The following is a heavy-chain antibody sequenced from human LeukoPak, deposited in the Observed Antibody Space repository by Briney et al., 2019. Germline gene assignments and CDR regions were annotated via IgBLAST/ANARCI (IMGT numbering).Heavy chain of an antibody. D-gene: IGHD3-10*01. CDR3: ARGVVRGAIHI. CDR2: INPNSGGT. V-gene: IGHV1-2*02. J-gene: IGHJ3*02. CDR1: GYTFTGYY. Sequence: GASVKVSCKASGYTFTGYYMHWVRQAPGQGLEGMGWINPNSGGTNCRVTMTRDTSISTAYMELSRLRSDDTAVYYCARGVVRGAIHIWGQGTMVTVSS.